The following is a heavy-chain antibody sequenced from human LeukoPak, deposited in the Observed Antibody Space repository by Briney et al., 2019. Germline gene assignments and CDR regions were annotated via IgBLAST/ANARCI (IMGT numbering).Heavy chain of an antibody. CDR2: IYYSGST. D-gene: IGHD1-26*01. CDR1: GGSISSSRDY. J-gene: IGHJ6*03. CDR3: ASHARGAAYYYYMDV. Sequence: SETLSLTCTVSGGSISSSRDYWAWLRQPPGKGLEWIANIYYSGSTYYSPSLKGRVTISVDTSKNQFSLKLSSVTAADTAVYYCASHARGAAYYYYMDVWGKGTTVTVSS. V-gene: IGHV4-39*07.